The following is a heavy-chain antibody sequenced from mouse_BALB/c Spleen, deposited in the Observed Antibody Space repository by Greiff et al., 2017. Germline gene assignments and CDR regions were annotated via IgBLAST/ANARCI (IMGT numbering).Heavy chain of an antibody. CDR3: ARDGGYPAWFAY. V-gene: IGHV5-15*02. D-gene: IGHD2-2*01. CDR2: ISNLAYSI. Sequence: EVHLVESGGGLVQPGGSRKLSCAASGFTFSDYGMAWVRQAPGKGPEWVAFISNLAYSIYYADTVTGGFTISRENAKNTLYLEMSSLRSEDTAMYYCARDGGYPAWFAYWGQGTLVTVSA. J-gene: IGHJ3*01. CDR1: GFTFSDYG.